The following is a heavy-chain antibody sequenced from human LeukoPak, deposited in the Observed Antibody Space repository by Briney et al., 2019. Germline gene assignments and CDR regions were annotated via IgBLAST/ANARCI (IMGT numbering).Heavy chain of an antibody. CDR2: IWYDGSNK. CDR3: ARVRSAYYYYYGMDV. J-gene: IGHJ6*02. Sequence: PGRSLRLSCAASGFTFSSYGMHWVRQAPGKGLGWVAVIWYDGSNKYYADSVKGRFTISRDNSKNTLYLQMNSLRAEDTAVYYCARVRSAYYYYYGMDVWGQGTTVTVSS. V-gene: IGHV3-33*01. CDR1: GFTFSSYG.